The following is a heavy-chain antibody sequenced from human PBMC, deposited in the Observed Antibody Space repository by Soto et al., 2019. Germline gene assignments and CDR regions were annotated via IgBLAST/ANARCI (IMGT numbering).Heavy chain of an antibody. CDR1: GNSISTTNW. CDR2: ICHSGST. Sequence: QVELQESGPGLVKPSGTLSLTCVVSGNSISTTNWWSWVRQSPGKGLEWIGEICHSGSTNYNPSLKSRVTISVDKSKNQFSLKLSSVTAADTAVYYCARDVGYHYDGSPSGQFDFWGQGTLVTVSS. J-gene: IGHJ4*02. D-gene: IGHD3-22*01. CDR3: ARDVGYHYDGSPSGQFDF. V-gene: IGHV4-4*02.